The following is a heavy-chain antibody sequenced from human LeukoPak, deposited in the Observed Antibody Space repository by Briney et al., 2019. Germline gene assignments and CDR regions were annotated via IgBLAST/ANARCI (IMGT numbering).Heavy chain of an antibody. CDR1: GGSISDYY. CDR2: IYYSGST. J-gene: IGHJ6*03. D-gene: IGHD3-3*01. Sequence: SETLSLTCTVSGGSISDYYWNWIRQPPGKGLEWIGYIYYSGSTTYNPSLKSRVTMSVDTAKNQFSLKLRSVTAADTAVYYCARGDFCSKSNCYLRPMDVWGKGSTVTVSS. CDR3: ARGDFCSKSNCYLRPMDV. V-gene: IGHV4-59*01.